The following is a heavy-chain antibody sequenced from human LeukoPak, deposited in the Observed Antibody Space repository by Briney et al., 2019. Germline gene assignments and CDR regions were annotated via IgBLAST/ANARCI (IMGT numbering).Heavy chain of an antibody. CDR2: ISGCGGST. CDR3: ATTTEPRSNYDILTGYLSRYYYYYMDV. D-gene: IGHD3-9*01. CDR1: GFTFSSYG. V-gene: IGHV3-23*01. J-gene: IGHJ6*03. Sequence: PGGSLRLSCAASGFTFSSYGMSRVRGAPGPGLEWVSAISGCGGSTYSADSVKGRFTISRDNSKNTLYLQMNSLRAEDTAVYYCATTTEPRSNYDILTGYLSRYYYYYMDVWGKGTTVTISS.